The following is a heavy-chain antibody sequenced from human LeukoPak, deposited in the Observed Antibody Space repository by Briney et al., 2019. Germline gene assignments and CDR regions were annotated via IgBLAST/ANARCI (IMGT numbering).Heavy chain of an antibody. CDR3: GRAFAPIVVVPAAPNWFDP. CDR1: GGSIRSADHY. CDR2: IFYSGAT. J-gene: IGHJ5*02. V-gene: IGHV4-30-4*01. D-gene: IGHD2-2*01. Sequence: SETLSLICTVSGGSIRSADHYWSWIRQPPGKGLEWVGYIFYSGATYYNPSLKSRVTISVDTSKNQFSLKLSSVTAADTAVYYCGRAFAPIVVVPAAPNWFDPWGQGTLVTVSS.